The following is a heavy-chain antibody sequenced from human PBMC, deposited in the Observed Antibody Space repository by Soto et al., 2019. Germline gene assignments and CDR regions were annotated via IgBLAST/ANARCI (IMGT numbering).Heavy chain of an antibody. CDR1: GFAFNAYS. V-gene: IGHV3-23*01. J-gene: IGHJ4*02. Sequence: DVRLLESGGRLVRPGGSLRLSCAASGFAFNAYSLSWVRQAPGRGLEWVSAISTTDGSTYYADSVKGRFTISRDNPQITLSRQMNSLRAEDTAVYYWARPEAATYNSRYWGQGTLVTVSS. CDR2: ISTTDGST. CDR3: ARPEAATYNSRY. D-gene: IGHD1-1*01.